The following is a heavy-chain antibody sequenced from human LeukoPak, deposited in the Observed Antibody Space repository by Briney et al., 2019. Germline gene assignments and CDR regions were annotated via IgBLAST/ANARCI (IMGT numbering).Heavy chain of an antibody. CDR2: TYTSGST. Sequence: SETLSLTCTVSGGSISSYYWSWIRQPAGKGLEWIGRTYTSGSTNYNPSLKSRVTMSVDTSKNQFSLKLSSVTAADTAVYYCARDGGGRAAMVNWFDPWGQGTLVTVSS. CDR1: GGSISSYY. CDR3: ARDGGGRAAMVNWFDP. D-gene: IGHD5-18*01. J-gene: IGHJ5*02. V-gene: IGHV4-4*07.